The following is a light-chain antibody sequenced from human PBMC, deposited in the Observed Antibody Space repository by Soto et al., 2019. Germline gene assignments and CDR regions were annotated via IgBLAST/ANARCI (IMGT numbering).Light chain of an antibody. CDR3: QQYYSNPRT. CDR1: QSVSSN. CDR2: GAS. V-gene: IGKV3-15*01. J-gene: IGKJ1*01. Sequence: EIVLTQAPATLSMSPGERATLSCRASQSVSSNLAWYQQKPGQAPRLLIYGASTRATGIPARFSGSGSGTDFTLTISSLQAEDVAVYYCQQYYSNPRTFGQGTKV.